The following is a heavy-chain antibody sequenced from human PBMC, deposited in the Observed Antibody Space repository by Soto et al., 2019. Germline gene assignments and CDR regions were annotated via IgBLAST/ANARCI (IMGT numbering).Heavy chain of an antibody. CDR3: VKGEYYYDSSGYYPFDS. D-gene: IGHD3-22*01. CDR1: GFTFSNYA. V-gene: IGHV3-64D*06. Sequence: PGGSLKLSCSASGFTFSNYAMHWVRQAPGKGLEYVSSISTNGGSTHYADSVKGRFTISRDNSKNTQYLQMSSLRADDTAVYYCVKGEYYYDSSGYYPFDSWGQGT. CDR2: ISTNGGST. J-gene: IGHJ4*02.